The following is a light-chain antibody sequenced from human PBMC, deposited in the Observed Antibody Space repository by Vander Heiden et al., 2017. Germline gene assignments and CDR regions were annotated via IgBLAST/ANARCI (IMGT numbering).Light chain of an antibody. Sequence: DIQMTQSPSSRSASVGDRVTITCRASQSISSYLNWYQQKPGKAPKLLIYAASSLQSGVPSRFSGSGSGTDFTPTISSLQPEDFATYYCQQSYSTPYTFGQWTKLEIK. J-gene: IGKJ2*01. CDR3: QQSYSTPYT. V-gene: IGKV1-39*01. CDR2: AAS. CDR1: QSISSY.